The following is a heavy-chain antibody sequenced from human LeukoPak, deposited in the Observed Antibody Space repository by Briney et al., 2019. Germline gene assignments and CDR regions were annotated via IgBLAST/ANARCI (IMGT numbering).Heavy chain of an antibody. CDR3: TRYVDSSSWYFNY. CDR2: IRNKAYGGTT. CDR1: GFTFGDYA. V-gene: IGHV3-49*04. J-gene: IGHJ4*02. D-gene: IGHD6-13*01. Sequence: QPGRSLRLSCTASGFTFGDYAMSWVRQAPGKGLEWVGFIRNKAYGGTTEYAASVKGRFTISRDDSKSIAYLQMNSLKTEDTAVYYCTRYVDSSSWYFNYWGQGTLVTVSS.